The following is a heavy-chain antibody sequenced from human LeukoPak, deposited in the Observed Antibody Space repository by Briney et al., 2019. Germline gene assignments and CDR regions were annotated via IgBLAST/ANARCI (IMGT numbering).Heavy chain of an antibody. CDR1: GGSFSGYY. J-gene: IGHJ6*03. Sequence: SETLSLTCAVYGGSFSGYYWSWIRQPPGKGLEWIGEINHSGSTNYNPSLKSRVTISVDTSKNQFSLKLSSVTAADTAVYYCARGRYYCDSSGYPSHYYYYMDVWGKGTTVTVSS. CDR2: INHSGST. D-gene: IGHD3-22*01. CDR3: ARGRYYCDSSGYPSHYYYYMDV. V-gene: IGHV4-34*01.